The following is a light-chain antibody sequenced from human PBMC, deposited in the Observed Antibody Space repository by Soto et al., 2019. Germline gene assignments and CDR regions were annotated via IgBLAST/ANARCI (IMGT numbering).Light chain of an antibody. V-gene: IGLV2-11*01. CDR3: CSYAGIYV. CDR1: SSDVGGYNY. Sequence: QSVLTQPRSVSGSPGQSVTISCTGPSSDVGGYNYVSWYQQHPGKAPKLMIYDVSKRPSGVPDRFSGSKSGSTASLTISGLQAEDEADYYCCSYAGIYVFGAGTKLTVL. CDR2: DVS. J-gene: IGLJ1*01.